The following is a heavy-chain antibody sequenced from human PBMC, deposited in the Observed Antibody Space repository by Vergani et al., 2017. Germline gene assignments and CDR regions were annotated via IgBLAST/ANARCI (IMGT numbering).Heavy chain of an antibody. CDR2: IIPIFGTA. V-gene: IGHV1-69*01. J-gene: IGHJ6*03. D-gene: IGHD2-2*01. CDR1: GGTFSSYA. Sequence: QVQLVQSGAEVKKPGSSVKVSCKASGGTFSSYAISWVRQAPGQGLEWMGWIIPIFGTANYAQKFQGRVTITADESTSTAYMELSSLRSEDTAVYYCARDRDCSSTSCYSPLGYMDVWGKGTTVTVSS. CDR3: ARDRDCSSTSCYSPLGYMDV.